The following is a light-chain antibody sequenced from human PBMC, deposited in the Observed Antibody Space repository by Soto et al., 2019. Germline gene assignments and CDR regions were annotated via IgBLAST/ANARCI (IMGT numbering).Light chain of an antibody. Sequence: VLTQPASVSGSPGQSITISCTGGSSDIGGYNYVSWFQQHPGKVPKLMIYEVTNRPSGVSNRFSGSKSGSTASLTISGLQAEDEADYYCSSYTSSNTLVFGTGTKVTVL. CDR3: SSYTSSNTLV. J-gene: IGLJ1*01. CDR1: SSDIGGYNY. V-gene: IGLV2-14*01. CDR2: EVT.